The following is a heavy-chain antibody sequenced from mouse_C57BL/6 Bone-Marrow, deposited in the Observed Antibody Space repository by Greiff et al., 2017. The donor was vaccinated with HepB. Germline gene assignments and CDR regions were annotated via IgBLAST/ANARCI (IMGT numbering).Heavy chain of an antibody. CDR3: ARKDACGSSFFDY. D-gene: IGHD1-1*01. V-gene: IGHV1-69*01. CDR2: IDPSDSYT. CDR1: GYTFTSYW. J-gene: IGHJ2*01. Sequence: QVQLQQPGAELVMPGASVKLSCKASGYTFTSYWMHWVKQRPGQGLEWIGEIDPSDSYTNYNQKFKGKSTLTVDKSSSTAYMQLSSLTSEDSAVYYCARKDACGSSFFDYWGQGTTLTVSS.